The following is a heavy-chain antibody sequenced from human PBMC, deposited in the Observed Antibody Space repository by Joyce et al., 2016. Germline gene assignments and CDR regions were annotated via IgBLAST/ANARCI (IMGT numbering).Heavy chain of an antibody. CDR1: GERVASSSAT. Sequence: QVQLQQSGPGLVKPSQTHSLTCDIYGERVASSSATWNWIRQSPSRGLEWLGRTYYRSKWFDDYAVSVKSRITINADTSKNQFSLQLKSVTPEDTAVYFCSRDEYYWGQGTLVTVSS. CDR2: TYYRSKWFD. V-gene: IGHV6-1*01. CDR3: SRDEYY. J-gene: IGHJ4*02.